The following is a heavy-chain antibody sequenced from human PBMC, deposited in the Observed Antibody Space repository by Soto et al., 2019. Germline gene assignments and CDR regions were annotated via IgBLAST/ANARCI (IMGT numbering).Heavy chain of an antibody. CDR3: ARDGVGATTYFGYFDY. CDR2: TRNDGSNT. Sequence: QVQLVESGGGVVQPGRSLRLSCAASGFTFRGYGMHWVRQAPGKGLEWVAVTRNDGSNTYYADSVRGRFTISRDNSKDTLYLQMTSLRAEDTAVYYCARDGVGATTYFGYFDYWGQGSLITVSS. V-gene: IGHV3-33*01. J-gene: IGHJ4*02. CDR1: GFTFRGYG. D-gene: IGHD1-26*01.